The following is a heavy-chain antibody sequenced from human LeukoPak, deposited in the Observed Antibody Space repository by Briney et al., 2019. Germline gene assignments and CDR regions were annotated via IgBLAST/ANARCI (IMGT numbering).Heavy chain of an antibody. D-gene: IGHD6-13*01. CDR1: GFTFSSYW. Sequence: GGSLRLSCAASGFTFSSYWMSWVRQAPGKGLEWVANIKQDGSEKYYVDSVKGRFTISRDNAKNSLYLQMNSLRAEDTAVYYCATHSSSWYFGLGFDPWGQGTLVTVSS. V-gene: IGHV3-7*03. CDR3: ATHSSSWYFGLGFDP. CDR2: IKQDGSEK. J-gene: IGHJ5*02.